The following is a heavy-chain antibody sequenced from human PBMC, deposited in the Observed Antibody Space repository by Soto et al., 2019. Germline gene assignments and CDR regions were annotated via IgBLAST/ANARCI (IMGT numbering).Heavy chain of an antibody. CDR2: ISYDGSNK. Sequence: QVQLVESGGCVVQPGRSLRLSCAASGFTFNNYAMDWVSQAPGKRLEWVALISYDGSNKYYADSVKGRFTISRDNSKNTLYLQMNSLRAEDTAVYYCARDPLWGTAMVLWYFDLWGRGTLVTVSS. CDR3: ARDPLWGTAMVLWYFDL. D-gene: IGHD5-18*01. V-gene: IGHV3-30-3*01. J-gene: IGHJ2*01. CDR1: GFTFNNYA.